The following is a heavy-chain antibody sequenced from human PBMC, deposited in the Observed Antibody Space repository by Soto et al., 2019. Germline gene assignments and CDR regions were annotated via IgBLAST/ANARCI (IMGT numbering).Heavy chain of an antibody. CDR1: GGSISSDNYY. Sequence: LSLTCTVSGGSISSDNYYCSWIRQHPGKGLEWIGYIYYSGSTYYNPSLKSRVTISVDTSKNQFSLKVSSMTAADTAVYYCARDHDYYGLDVWGQGTTVTVSS. CDR2: IYYSGST. J-gene: IGHJ6*02. CDR3: ARDHDYYGLDV. V-gene: IGHV4-31*03.